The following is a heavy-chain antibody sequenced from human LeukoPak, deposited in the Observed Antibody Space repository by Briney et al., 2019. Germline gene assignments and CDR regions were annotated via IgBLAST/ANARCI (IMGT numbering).Heavy chain of an antibody. Sequence: GRSLRLSCAASGFTFSSYAMHWVRQAPGKGLEGVAVISYDGSNKYYADSVKGRFTISRDNSKNALYLQMNSLRAEDTAVYYYARDASIVVVVAALRHWGQGTLVTVSS. V-gene: IGHV3-30*01. D-gene: IGHD2-15*01. CDR1: GFTFSSYA. J-gene: IGHJ4*02. CDR3: ARDASIVVVVAALRH. CDR2: ISYDGSNK.